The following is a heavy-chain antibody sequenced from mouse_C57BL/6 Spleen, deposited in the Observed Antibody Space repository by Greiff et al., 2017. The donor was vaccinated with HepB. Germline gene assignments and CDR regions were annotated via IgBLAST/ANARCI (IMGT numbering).Heavy chain of an antibody. D-gene: IGHD2-3*01. Sequence: QVQLQQSGAELVKPGASVKLSCKASGYTFTSYWMQWVKQRPGQGLEWIGEIDPSDSYTNYNQKFKGKATLTVDTSSSTAYMQLSSLTSEDSAVYYCARYYDGYYGYFDVWGTGTTVTVSS. CDR1: GYTFTSYW. CDR3: ARYYDGYYGYFDV. CDR2: IDPSDSYT. J-gene: IGHJ1*03. V-gene: IGHV1-50*01.